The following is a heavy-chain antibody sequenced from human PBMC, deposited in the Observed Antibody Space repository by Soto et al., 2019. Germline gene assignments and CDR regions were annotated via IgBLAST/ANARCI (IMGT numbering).Heavy chain of an antibody. CDR3: ARWECSGGSCFDY. J-gene: IGHJ4*02. Sequence: EVQLVESGGGLVQPGGSLRLSCAASGFTVSSNYMSWVRQAPGKGLEWVSVIYSGGSTYYADSVKGRFTISRHNSQNTLYLQMNSLRAEDTAVYYCARWECSGGSCFDYWGQGTLVTVSS. CDR1: GFTVSSNY. D-gene: IGHD2-15*01. V-gene: IGHV3-53*04. CDR2: IYSGGST.